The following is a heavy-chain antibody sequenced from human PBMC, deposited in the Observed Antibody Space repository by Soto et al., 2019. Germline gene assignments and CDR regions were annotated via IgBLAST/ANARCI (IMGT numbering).Heavy chain of an antibody. CDR1: SGSIGTTNW. J-gene: IGHJ6*02. Sequence: QVQLQESGPGLVKPSGTLSLTCAVSSGSIGTTNWWSWVRQTPGKGLEWIGEIFHSGNTYYNPSLASRVTISVDTSNNQFSLNLRSLTAADTAVYYCARRTWGMDVWGQGTTVTVSS. V-gene: IGHV4-4*02. CDR3: ARRTWGMDV. CDR2: IFHSGNT. D-gene: IGHD2-8*01.